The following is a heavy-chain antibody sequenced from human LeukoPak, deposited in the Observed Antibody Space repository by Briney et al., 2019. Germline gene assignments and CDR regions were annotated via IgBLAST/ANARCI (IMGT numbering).Heavy chain of an antibody. V-gene: IGHV5-51*01. CDR3: TRRTRLTFLGGDRSWFDP. CDR2: IYPSDSDA. D-gene: IGHD2/OR15-2a*01. Sequence: PGESLKISCTASGYSFTSYSIGWVRQMPGKGLEWMGIIYPSDSDARYGPSLQGQVTISVDKSINTAYLQWNSLKASDTAIYYCTRRTRLTFLGGDRSWFDPWGQGTLVTVSS. J-gene: IGHJ5*02. CDR1: GYSFTSYS.